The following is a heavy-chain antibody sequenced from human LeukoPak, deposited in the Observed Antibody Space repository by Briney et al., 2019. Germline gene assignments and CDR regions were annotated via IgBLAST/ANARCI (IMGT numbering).Heavy chain of an antibody. V-gene: IGHV3-30*02. CDR2: IRFDGNNE. Sequence: GGSLRLSCAASGFTFSSYGMHWVRQAPGKGLEWVAFIRFDGNNEFYADSVRGRFTISRDNSKNTLYLQMNSLRAEDTAVYYCARGWEGYFDYWGQGTLVTVSS. D-gene: IGHD6-19*01. CDR1: GFTFSSYG. J-gene: IGHJ4*02. CDR3: ARGWEGYFDY.